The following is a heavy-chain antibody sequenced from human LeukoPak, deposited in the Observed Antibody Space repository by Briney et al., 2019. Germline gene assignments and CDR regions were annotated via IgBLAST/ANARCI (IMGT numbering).Heavy chain of an antibody. Sequence: PGGSLRLSCAASGFTFSSYSINWVRQAPGKGLEWVSSISSSSSYIYYADSVKGRFTISRDNAKNSLYLQMNSLRAEDTAVYYCARETRMEWLFNYFDYWGQGTLVTVSS. J-gene: IGHJ4*02. V-gene: IGHV3-21*01. CDR3: ARETRMEWLFNYFDY. CDR2: ISSSSSYI. CDR1: GFTFSSYS. D-gene: IGHD3-3*01.